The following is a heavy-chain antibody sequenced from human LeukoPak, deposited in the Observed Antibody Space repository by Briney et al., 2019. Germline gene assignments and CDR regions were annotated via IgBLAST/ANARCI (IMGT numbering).Heavy chain of an antibody. CDR1: GFTFDDYG. D-gene: IGHD3-10*01. CDR3: AIPPLSGTGSSRPLAGMDV. J-gene: IGHJ6*02. Sequence: GGSLRLSCAASGFTFDDYGMSWVRQAPGKGLEWVSYISHTGSTMSYADSVKGRFTISRDNARNSLYLQMNSLRAEDTAVYYCAIPPLSGTGSSRPLAGMDVWGQGTTVTVSS. CDR2: ISHTGSTM. V-gene: IGHV3-48*04.